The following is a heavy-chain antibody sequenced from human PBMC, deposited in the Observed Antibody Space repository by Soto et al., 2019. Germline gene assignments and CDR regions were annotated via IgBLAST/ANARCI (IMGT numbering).Heavy chain of an antibody. J-gene: IGHJ6*02. CDR3: ARWPNYDSLTGYEYYYYGMDV. Sequence: QVQLVQSGAEVKKPGASVKVSCKASGYTFTSYDINWVRQATGQGLEWMGWMNTNSGNTGYAQKFQGRVTMTRNTSISTAYMELSSLRSEDTAVYYCARWPNYDSLTGYEYYYYGMDVWGQGTTVTVSS. CDR2: MNTNSGNT. V-gene: IGHV1-8*01. D-gene: IGHD3-9*01. CDR1: GYTFTSYD.